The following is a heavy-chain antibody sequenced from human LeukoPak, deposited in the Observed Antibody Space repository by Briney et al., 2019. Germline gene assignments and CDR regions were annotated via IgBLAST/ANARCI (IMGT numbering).Heavy chain of an antibody. CDR3: ARLKAVAGMNLPPDY. Sequence: GGSLRLSCAASGFTFSNYAMHWVRQAPGKELEWVALISYDGSNRDYADSVKGRFTISRDDSKNTLYLQMNSLRAEDTAVYYCARLKAVAGMNLPPDYWGQGTLVTVSS. D-gene: IGHD6-19*01. J-gene: IGHJ4*02. CDR1: GFTFSNYA. V-gene: IGHV3-30*04. CDR2: ISYDGSNR.